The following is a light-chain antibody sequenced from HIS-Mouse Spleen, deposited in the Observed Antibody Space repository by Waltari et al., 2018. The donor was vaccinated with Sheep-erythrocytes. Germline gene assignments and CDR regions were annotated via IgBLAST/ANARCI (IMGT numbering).Light chain of an antibody. CDR1: QSLVHSDGNTY. Sequence: DVVMTQSPLSLPVTLGQPASISCRSSQSLVHSDGNTYLNWFQQRPGQSPRRLISKVSSRDSGVPDRFSGSGSGTDFTLKISRVEAEDVGVYYCMQGTHWPPYTFGQGTKLEIK. J-gene: IGKJ2*01. V-gene: IGKV2-30*02. CDR2: KVS. CDR3: MQGTHWPPYT.